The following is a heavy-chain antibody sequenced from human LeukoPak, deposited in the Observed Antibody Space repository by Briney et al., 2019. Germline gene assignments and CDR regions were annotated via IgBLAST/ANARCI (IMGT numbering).Heavy chain of an antibody. CDR2: IYTSGST. J-gene: IGHJ4*02. D-gene: IGHD1-26*01. CDR3: ARDRPGTYFDY. V-gene: IGHV4-61*02. CDR1: GGSFSSGNYY. Sequence: SETLSLTCAVYGGSFSSGNYYWTWIRQPAGKALEWIGRIYTSGSTNYNYSLKSRVTISADTSKNQFSLNLSSVTAADTAVYYCARDRPGTYFDYWGQGTLVTVSS.